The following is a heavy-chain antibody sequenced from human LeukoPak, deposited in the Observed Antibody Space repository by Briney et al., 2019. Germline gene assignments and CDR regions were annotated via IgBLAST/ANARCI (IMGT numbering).Heavy chain of an antibody. Sequence: GGSLRLSCAVSGITLSNYGMSWVRQAPGKGLEWVAGISGSGGGTKYADSVKGRFTISRDNSKTTLYLQMNSLRAEDTAIYYCAKEAAVTGIADFWGQGTLVTVSS. CDR3: AKEAAVTGIADF. J-gene: IGHJ4*02. CDR1: GITLSNYG. D-gene: IGHD4-11*01. CDR2: ISGSGGGT. V-gene: IGHV3-23*01.